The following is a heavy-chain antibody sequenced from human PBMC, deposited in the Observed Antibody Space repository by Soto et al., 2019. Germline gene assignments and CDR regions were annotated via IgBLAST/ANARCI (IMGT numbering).Heavy chain of an antibody. Sequence: PXETLSLTCAVSGGSISSSNGWSWFRQPPGKGLEWIGEIYHSGSTNYNPSLKSRVTISVDKSKNQFSLKLSSVTAADTAVYYCARYPYDILTGYKPLDYWGQGTLVTVSS. V-gene: IGHV4-4*02. CDR1: GGSISSSNG. CDR3: ARYPYDILTGYKPLDY. D-gene: IGHD3-9*01. J-gene: IGHJ4*02. CDR2: IYHSGST.